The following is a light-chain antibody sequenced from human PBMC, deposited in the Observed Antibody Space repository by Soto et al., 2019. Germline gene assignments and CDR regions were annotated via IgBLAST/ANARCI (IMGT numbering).Light chain of an antibody. V-gene: IGKV3-11*01. CDR3: QQYDISPPLT. CDR1: QSVSSY. Sequence: EIVLTQSPGTLSLSPGERASLSCRASQSVSSYLAWYQQKPGQAPRLLIYDASNRATGIPARFSGSGSGTDFTLTISSLEPEDFAAYYCQQYDISPPLTFGGGTKVDIK. J-gene: IGKJ4*01. CDR2: DAS.